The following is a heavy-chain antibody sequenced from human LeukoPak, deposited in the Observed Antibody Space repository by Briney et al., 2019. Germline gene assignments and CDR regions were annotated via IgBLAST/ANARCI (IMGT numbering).Heavy chain of an antibody. D-gene: IGHD3-10*01. Sequence: GGSLRLSCVASGFTFSSYVIHWVRQAPGKGLEWVAVISYDGSNKYYADSVKGRFTISRDNSKNTLYLQMNSLRAEDTAVYYCASTRARSMTMVRGVDDYWGQATLVTVSS. J-gene: IGHJ4*02. CDR3: ASTRARSMTMVRGVDDY. CDR1: GFTFSSYV. CDR2: ISYDGSNK. V-gene: IGHV3-30*03.